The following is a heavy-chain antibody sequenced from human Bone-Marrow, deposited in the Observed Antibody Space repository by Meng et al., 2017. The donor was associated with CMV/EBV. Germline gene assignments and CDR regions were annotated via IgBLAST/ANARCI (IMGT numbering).Heavy chain of an antibody. V-gene: IGHV3-21*01. J-gene: IGHJ4*02. CDR1: GFTFNSYS. Sequence: GVLKISCAASGFTFNSYSMNWVRQAPGKGLEWVSSISTSGNYIYYADSLKGRFTISKDNAKNSLYLQMNSLRAEDTAVYYCARGVYQAAAGSSGFDYWGQGTLVTVSS. CDR2: ISTSGNYI. D-gene: IGHD6-13*01. CDR3: ARGVYQAAAGSSGFDY.